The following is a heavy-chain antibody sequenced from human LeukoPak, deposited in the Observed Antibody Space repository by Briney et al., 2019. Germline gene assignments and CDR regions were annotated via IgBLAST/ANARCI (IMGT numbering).Heavy chain of an antibody. CDR3: AKGRGCSYGLVDY. CDR2: IWYDGSNK. D-gene: IGHD5-18*01. Sequence: PGGSLRLSCAASGFTFSSYGMHWVRQAPGKGLEWVAVIWYDGSNKYYADSVKGRFTISRDNSKNTLYLQMNSLRAEDTAVYYCAKGRGCSYGLVDYWGQGTLVTVSS. CDR1: GFTFSSYG. J-gene: IGHJ4*02. V-gene: IGHV3-33*06.